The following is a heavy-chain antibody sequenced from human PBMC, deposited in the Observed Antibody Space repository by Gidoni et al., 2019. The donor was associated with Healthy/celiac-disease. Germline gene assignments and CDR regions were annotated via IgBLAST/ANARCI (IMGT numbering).Heavy chain of an antibody. Sequence: EVQLLESGGGLVQPGGSLRLSCAASGFTFRSYAMSWVRQAPGKGLEWVSAISGSGGSTYYADSVKGRFTISRDNSKNTLYLQMNSLRAEDTAVYYCAKGPLQWLAYQRDWYFDLWGRGTLVTVSS. V-gene: IGHV3-23*01. CDR1: GFTFRSYA. J-gene: IGHJ2*01. CDR2: ISGSGGST. CDR3: AKGPLQWLAYQRDWYFDL. D-gene: IGHD6-19*01.